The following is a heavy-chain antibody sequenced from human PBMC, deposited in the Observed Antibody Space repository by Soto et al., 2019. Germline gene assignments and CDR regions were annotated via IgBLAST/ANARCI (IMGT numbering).Heavy chain of an antibody. CDR1: GYIFTSYT. D-gene: IGHD6-6*01. CDR3: ARKRQRVYFDP. J-gene: IGHJ4*02. V-gene: IGHV1-3*01. CDR2: ISSGNGNT. Sequence: QVQLVQSGPEVKEPGASVKVSCKTSGYIFTSYTIHWVRQAPGQGLEWMGSISSGNGNTKFSQKCQDRVTFTRDTSAGTAYMELGSLSFEDTAVDYWARKRQRVYFDPWGQGTLVTVSS.